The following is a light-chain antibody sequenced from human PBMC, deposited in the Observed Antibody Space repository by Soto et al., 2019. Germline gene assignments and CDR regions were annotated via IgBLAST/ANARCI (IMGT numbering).Light chain of an antibody. V-gene: IGKV1-5*03. Sequence: DIQMTQSPSTLSASVGDRVTITCRASQSISGWLAWYQQKPGKAPKLLIYKASSLESGVPSRFSGSGSGTEFTLTISSLQPDYFATYYCQQYNSYPLYTFGQGTKLEIK. CDR2: KAS. CDR1: QSISGW. J-gene: IGKJ2*01. CDR3: QQYNSYPLYT.